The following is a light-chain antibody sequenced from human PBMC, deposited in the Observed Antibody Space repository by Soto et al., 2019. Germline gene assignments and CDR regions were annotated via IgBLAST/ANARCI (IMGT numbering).Light chain of an antibody. CDR3: QQYNNWPTWT. J-gene: IGKJ1*01. CDR2: GAS. V-gene: IGKV3-15*01. CDR1: QSVSSD. Sequence: EIVMTQSPATVSVSPGERATLSCSACQSVSSDLAWYRQKPGQAPRLLIYGASTRAPGIPARSSGSGSGTEFTLTISSLQSKDFAVYYCQQYNNWPTWTFGQGTKVEIK.